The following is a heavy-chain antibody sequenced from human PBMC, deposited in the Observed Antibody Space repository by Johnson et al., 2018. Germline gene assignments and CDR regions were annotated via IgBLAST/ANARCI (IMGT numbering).Heavy chain of an antibody. CDR2: IYYTGRT. D-gene: IGHD5-24*01. J-gene: IGHJ4*02. V-gene: IGHV4-59*12. Sequence: QVQLQESGPGLVKHSETLSLTCPVSRGSISSFYWSWIRQPPGKGLEWIGYIYYTGRTNYKPPLTSRVTISVDTSKNHFSRKLSPVTAAATAVYYWSRVGVGDGYFPIPIFDYWGQGALVTVSS. CDR1: RGSISSFY. CDR3: SRVGVGDGYFPIPIFDY.